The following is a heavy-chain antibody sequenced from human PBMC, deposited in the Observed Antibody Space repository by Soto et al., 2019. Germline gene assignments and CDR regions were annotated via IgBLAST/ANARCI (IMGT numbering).Heavy chain of an antibody. J-gene: IGHJ6*03. Sequence: SETLSLTCAVYGGSFSGYYWSWIRQPPGKGLEWIGEINHSGSTNYNPSLKSRVTISVDTSKNQFSLKLSSVTAADTAVYYCARGRSRGQRYYYYYMDVWGKGTTVTVSS. V-gene: IGHV4-34*01. CDR3: ARGRSRGQRYYYYYMDV. CDR2: INHSGST. D-gene: IGHD3-10*01. CDR1: GGSFSGYY.